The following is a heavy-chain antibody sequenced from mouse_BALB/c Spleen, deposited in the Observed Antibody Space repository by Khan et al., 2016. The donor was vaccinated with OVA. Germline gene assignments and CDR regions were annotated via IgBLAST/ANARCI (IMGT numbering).Heavy chain of an antibody. J-gene: IGHJ2*01. D-gene: IGHD3-2*01. CDR2: IYPGDGDS. CDR3: ARQDVRRGGFDY. Sequence: QVQLQQSGAELARPGASVKLSCKASGYTFTNYWMQWVRQRPGQGLEWIGAIYPGDGDSTYTQKFKDKATLTADTSSNTAYMELSNLASEDSAVYYCARQDVRRGGFDYWGQGTTLTVSS. CDR1: GYTFTNYW. V-gene: IGHV1-87*01.